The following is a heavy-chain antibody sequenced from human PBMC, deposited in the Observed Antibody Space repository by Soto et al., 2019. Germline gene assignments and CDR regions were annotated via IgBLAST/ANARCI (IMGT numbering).Heavy chain of an antibody. Sequence: SETLSLTCAVYGGSFSGYYWSWIRQPPGKGLEWIGEINHSGSTNYNPSLKSRVTISVDTSKNQFSLKLSSVTAAGTAVYYCARQLVVTAMDVWGQGTTVTVSS. V-gene: IGHV4-34*01. CDR3: ARQLVVTAMDV. J-gene: IGHJ6*02. CDR2: INHSGST. CDR1: GGSFSGYY. D-gene: IGHD2-21*02.